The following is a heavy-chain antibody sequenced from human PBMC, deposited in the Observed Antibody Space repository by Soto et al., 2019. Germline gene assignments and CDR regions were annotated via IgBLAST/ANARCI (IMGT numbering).Heavy chain of an antibody. D-gene: IGHD2-2*01. CDR3: ARFRYCSSTSCLGWFDP. CDR2: IYYSGST. CDR1: GGSISSGDYY. V-gene: IGHV4-30-4*01. Sequence: SETLSLTCTVSGGSISSGDYYWSWIRQPPGKGLEWIGYIYYSGSTYYNPSLKSRVTISVDTSKNQFSLKLSSVTAADTAVYYCARFRYCSSTSCLGWFDPWGQGTLVTVSS. J-gene: IGHJ5*02.